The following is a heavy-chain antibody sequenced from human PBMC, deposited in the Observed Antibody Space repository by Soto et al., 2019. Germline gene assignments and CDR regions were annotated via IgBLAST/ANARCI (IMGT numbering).Heavy chain of an antibody. Sequence: SETLSLTCAVYGGSFSGYYWSWIRQPPGKGLEWIGEINHSGSTNYNPSLKSRVTISVDTAKNQFSLKLSSVTAADTAVYDLAGGSGVGYWGQGTRVTVS. CDR3: AGGSGVGY. CDR2: INHSGST. V-gene: IGHV4-34*01. CDR1: GGSFSGYY. D-gene: IGHD6-25*01. J-gene: IGHJ4*02.